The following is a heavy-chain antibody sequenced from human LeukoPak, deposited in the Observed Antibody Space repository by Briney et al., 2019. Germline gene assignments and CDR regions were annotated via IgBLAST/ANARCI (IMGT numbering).Heavy chain of an antibody. CDR3: ASLCERSTRCTYYFDY. CDR2: IRYDGSNK. J-gene: IGHJ4*02. CDR1: GFTFSSYG. D-gene: IGHD2-2*01. Sequence: GGSLRFSCAASGFTFSSYGMHWVRQAPGEGLEWVAFIRYDGSNKYYADSVKGRFTISRDNSKNTLYLQMNSLRAEDTAVYYSASLCERSTRCTYYFDYWGQGTLVTVSS. V-gene: IGHV3-30*02.